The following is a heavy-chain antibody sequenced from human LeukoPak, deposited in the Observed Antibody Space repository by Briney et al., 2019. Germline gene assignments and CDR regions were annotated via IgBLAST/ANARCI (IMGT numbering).Heavy chain of an antibody. CDR1: GYTFTSYG. Sequence: ASVKVSCKASGYTFTSYGISWVRQAPGQGLEWMGWISAYNGNTNYAQKPQGRVTMTTDTSTSTAYMELRSLRSDDTAVYYCAREYCSSTSRYPDIWGQGTMVTVSS. CDR3: AREYCSSTSRYPDI. J-gene: IGHJ3*02. CDR2: ISAYNGNT. D-gene: IGHD2-2*01. V-gene: IGHV1-18*01.